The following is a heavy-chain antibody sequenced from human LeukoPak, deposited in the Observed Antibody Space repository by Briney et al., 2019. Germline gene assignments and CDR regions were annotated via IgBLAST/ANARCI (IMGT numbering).Heavy chain of an antibody. D-gene: IGHD3-22*01. V-gene: IGHV3-7*03. J-gene: IGHJ4*02. CDR3: ARGYYDSSGYYSLPVY. CDR1: GFTFSSYW. CDR2: IKQDGSEK. Sequence: GGSLRLSCAASGFTFSSYWMSWVRQAPGKGLEWVANIKQDGSEKYYVDSVKGRFTISRDNAKNSLYLQMNSLRAEDTALYYCARGYYDSSGYYSLPVYWGQGTLVTVSS.